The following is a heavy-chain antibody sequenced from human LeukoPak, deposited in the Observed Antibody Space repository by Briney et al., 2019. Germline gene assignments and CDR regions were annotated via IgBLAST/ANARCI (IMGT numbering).Heavy chain of an antibody. CDR1: GFTFSSYG. CDR3: ARPSATWGAFDI. J-gene: IGHJ3*02. CDR2: IWNDGSNK. Sequence: GRSLRLSCAASGFTFSSYGMHWVRQAPGKGLEWVAVIWNDGSNKYYADSVKGRFTISRDNSKNTLYLQMNSLRAEDTAVYYCARPSATWGAFDIWGHGTMVTVSS. D-gene: IGHD7-27*01. V-gene: IGHV3-33*01.